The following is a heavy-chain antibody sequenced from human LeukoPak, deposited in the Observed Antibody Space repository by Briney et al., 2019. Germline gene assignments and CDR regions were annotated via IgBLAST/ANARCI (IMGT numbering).Heavy chain of an antibody. D-gene: IGHD1-26*01. J-gene: IGHJ6*03. CDR3: ARTRPQDHATSYMDV. CDR2: IFYSGTT. Sequence: PSETLCLTCNVSGDSITGDYWSWIRQSPEKGLEWSGFIFYSGTTSYNPSLQSRVTISMDTSKSQFSLKLSSVTAADTAVYYCARTRPQDHATSYMDVWGKGTTVTVSS. CDR1: GDSITGDY. V-gene: IGHV4-59*08.